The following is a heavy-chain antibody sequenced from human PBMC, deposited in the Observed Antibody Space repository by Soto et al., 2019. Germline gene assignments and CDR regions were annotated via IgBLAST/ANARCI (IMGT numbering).Heavy chain of an antibody. CDR2: ISSSGSTI. CDR1: GFTFSDYY. J-gene: IGHJ3*02. CDR3: ARAEGYCSGGSCYNVIDAFDI. Sequence: GSLRLSCAASGFTFSDYYMSWIRQAPGKGLEWVSYISSSGSTIYYADSVKGRFTISRDNAKNSLYLQMNSLRAEDTAVYYCARAEGYCSGGSCYNVIDAFDIWGQGTMVTVSS. D-gene: IGHD2-15*01. V-gene: IGHV3-11*04.